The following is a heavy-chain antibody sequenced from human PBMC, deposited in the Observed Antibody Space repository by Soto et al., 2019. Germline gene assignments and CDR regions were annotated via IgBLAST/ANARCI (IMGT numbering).Heavy chain of an antibody. V-gene: IGHV4-39*02. Sequence: QLQLQESGPGLVKPSETLSLTCTVSGDSISTRSNYWAWIRQPPGKGLEWIGSIYHTGGTYYNPSLKSRVTLFLDTSKNQFSLNLNSVTAADTAVYYCAREGPPIRAHNPPEYFQHWGQGTPVTVSS. CDR2: IYHTGGT. CDR3: AREGPPIRAHNPPEYFQH. J-gene: IGHJ1*01. CDR1: GDSISTRSNY.